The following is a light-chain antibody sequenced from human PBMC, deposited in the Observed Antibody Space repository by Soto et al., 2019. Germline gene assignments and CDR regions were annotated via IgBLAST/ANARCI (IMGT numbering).Light chain of an antibody. CDR3: PTWGTGIHVV. V-gene: IGLV4-69*01. Sequence: QLVLTQSPSASASMGASVKLNCTLSSGHSSYAIAWHQQQPEKGPRYLMKLDSDGSHTKGDAITDRFSGCSSGAERYLTIAGLQPEYEADYYCPTWGTGIHVVLGEGTKVTFL. CDR1: SGHSSYA. J-gene: IGLJ2*01. CDR2: LDSDGSH.